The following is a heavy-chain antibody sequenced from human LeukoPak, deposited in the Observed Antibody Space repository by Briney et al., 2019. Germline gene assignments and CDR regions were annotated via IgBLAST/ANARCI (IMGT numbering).Heavy chain of an antibody. CDR3: AKVRDRFFDY. J-gene: IGHJ4*02. CDR1: GFTFSSYA. CDR2: ISGSGGST. V-gene: IGHV3-23*01. D-gene: IGHD2-15*01. Sequence: GGSLRLSCAASGFTFSSYAMSWVRQAPGKGLEWVSAISGSGGSTYYADSVKGRFTISRDNSKNTLYPQMNSLSAEDTAVYYCAKVRDRFFDYWGQGTLVTVSS.